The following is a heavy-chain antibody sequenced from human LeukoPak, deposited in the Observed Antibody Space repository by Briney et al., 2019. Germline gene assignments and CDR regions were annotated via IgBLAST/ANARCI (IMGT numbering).Heavy chain of an antibody. CDR3: AKGVAMGYYGSGSPVDY. V-gene: IGHV3-11*05. J-gene: IGHJ4*02. D-gene: IGHD3-10*01. CDR1: GFTFSDYH. Sequence: GGSLRLSCAASGFTFSDYHMTWIRQAPGKGLEWVSYISGSSIYTRYADSVKGRFTISRDNAKNSLYLQMNSLRAEDTAVYYCAKGVAMGYYGSGSPVDYWGQGTLVTVSS. CDR2: ISGSSIYT.